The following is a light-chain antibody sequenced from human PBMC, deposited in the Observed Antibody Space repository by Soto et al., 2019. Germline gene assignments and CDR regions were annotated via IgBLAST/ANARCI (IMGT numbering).Light chain of an antibody. CDR1: SSNIGSNY. CDR2: RND. Sequence: QSVLTQPPSASGTPGQRVTIPSSDSSSNIGSNYVYWYQQLRGSAPKFLIYRNDQRPSELPGRISGAKSGSSASLAISGLRTEGEADYYYAAWDDSLCAVVFGGGTKLLVL. V-gene: IGLV1-47*01. CDR3: AAWDDSLCAVV. J-gene: IGLJ2*01.